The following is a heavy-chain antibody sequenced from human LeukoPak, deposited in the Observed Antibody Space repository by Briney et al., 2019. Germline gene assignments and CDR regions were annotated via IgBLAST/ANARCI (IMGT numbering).Heavy chain of an antibody. J-gene: IGHJ6*02. CDR1: GGTFSSYA. D-gene: IGHD3-9*01. V-gene: IGHV1-69*04. CDR2: IIPILGIA. CDR3: ASPMRYDILTGYHGMDV. Sequence: SVKVSCKASGGTFSSYAISWVRQAPGQGLEWMGRIIPILGIANYAQKFQGRVTITADKSTSTAYMELSSLRSEDTAVYYCASPMRYDILTGYHGMDVWGQGTTATVSS.